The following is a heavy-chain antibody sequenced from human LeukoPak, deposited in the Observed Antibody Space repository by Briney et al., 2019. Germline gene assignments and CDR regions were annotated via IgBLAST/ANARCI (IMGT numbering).Heavy chain of an antibody. CDR1: GGSFSGYY. Sequence: SETLSLTCAVYGGSFSGYYWSWIRRPPGKGLEWIGEINHSGSTNYNPSLKSRVTISVDTSKNQFSLKLSSVTAADTAVYYCARGSPFYSGSYYTTTIYDYRGQGTLVTVSS. J-gene: IGHJ4*02. V-gene: IGHV4-34*01. CDR2: INHSGST. D-gene: IGHD1-26*01. CDR3: ARGSPFYSGSYYTTTIYDY.